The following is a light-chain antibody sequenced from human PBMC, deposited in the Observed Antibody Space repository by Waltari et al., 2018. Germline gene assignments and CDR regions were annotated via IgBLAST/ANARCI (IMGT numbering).Light chain of an antibody. CDR3: QHYVRLPAT. V-gene: IGKV3-20*01. CDR2: GAS. CDR1: QSVGTS. Sequence: VLTQSPGTLSLSPGERATLAYRASQSVGTSLAWYQQKPGQAPRLLIYGASRRATGIPDRFSGSGSGTDFSLTISRLEPEDFAVYYCQHYVRLPATFGQGTKVEI. J-gene: IGKJ1*01.